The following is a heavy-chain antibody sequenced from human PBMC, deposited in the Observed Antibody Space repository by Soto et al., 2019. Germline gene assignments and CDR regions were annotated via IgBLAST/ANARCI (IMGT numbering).Heavy chain of an antibody. CDR1: GYTFTSYG. D-gene: IGHD3-3*01. Sequence: ASVKVSCKASGYTFTSYGISWVRQAPGQGLEWMGWISAYNGNTNYAQKLQGRVTMTTDTSTSTAYIELRSLRSDDTAVYYCARVFGYYDFWSGYQSPDAFDIWGQGTMVTVSS. CDR2: ISAYNGNT. CDR3: ARVFGYYDFWSGYQSPDAFDI. V-gene: IGHV1-18*01. J-gene: IGHJ3*02.